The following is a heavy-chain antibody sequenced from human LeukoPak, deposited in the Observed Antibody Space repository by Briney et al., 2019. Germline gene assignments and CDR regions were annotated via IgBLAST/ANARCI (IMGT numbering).Heavy chain of an antibody. CDR1: GFTFSSYG. V-gene: IGHV3-30*02. CDR2: IRYDGSNK. J-gene: IGHJ4*02. D-gene: IGHD2-15*01. Sequence: GGSLRLSCAASGFTFSSYGMHWVRQAPGKGLEWVAFIRYDGSNKYYADSVKGRFTISRDNSKNTLYLQMNSLIAEDTAVYYCAKDLSVVAAAVDYWGQGTLVTVSS. CDR3: AKDLSVVAAAVDY.